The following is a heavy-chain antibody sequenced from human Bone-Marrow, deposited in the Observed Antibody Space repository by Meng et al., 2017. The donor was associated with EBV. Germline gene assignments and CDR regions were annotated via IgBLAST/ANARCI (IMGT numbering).Heavy chain of an antibody. CDR1: GYTFTSYY. Sequence: VQGVQYGAEVKKPGAPVKVSCKASGYTFTSYYMHWVRQAPGQGLEWMGIINPSGGSTSYAQKFQGRVTMTRDTSTSTVYMELSSLRSEDTAVYYCARGGTNCSGGSCYPYNWFDPWGQGTLVTVSS. V-gene: IGHV1-46*01. CDR3: ARGGTNCSGGSCYPYNWFDP. D-gene: IGHD2-15*01. CDR2: INPSGGST. J-gene: IGHJ5*02.